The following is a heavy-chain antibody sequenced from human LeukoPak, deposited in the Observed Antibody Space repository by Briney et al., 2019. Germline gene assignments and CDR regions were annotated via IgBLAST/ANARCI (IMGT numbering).Heavy chain of an antibody. V-gene: IGHV4-61*01. CDR2: IYYTGSS. Sequence: SETLSLTCTVSGGSISSNNYYWSWIRQSPGKGLEWIGYIYYTGSSSYNPSLRSRVTISADTSKNQFSLKLSSVTAADTAVYYCASRKLGNDYWGQGTLVTVSS. J-gene: IGHJ4*01. D-gene: IGHD7-27*01. CDR1: GGSISSNNYY. CDR3: ASRKLGNDY.